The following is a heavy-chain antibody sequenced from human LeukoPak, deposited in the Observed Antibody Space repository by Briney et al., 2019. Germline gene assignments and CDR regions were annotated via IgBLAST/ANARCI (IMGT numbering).Heavy chain of an antibody. Sequence: PGGSLRLSCAAYGFTYTNYAMSWVRQAPGKGLEWVSAISGSGDATRYADSVKGRFTISRDNSRNTLYLQMNSLRAEDTAVYYCARGRKWELPLDYWGQGTLVTVSS. CDR3: ARGRKWELPLDY. CDR1: GFTYTNYA. V-gene: IGHV3-23*01. D-gene: IGHD1-26*01. J-gene: IGHJ4*02. CDR2: ISGSGDAT.